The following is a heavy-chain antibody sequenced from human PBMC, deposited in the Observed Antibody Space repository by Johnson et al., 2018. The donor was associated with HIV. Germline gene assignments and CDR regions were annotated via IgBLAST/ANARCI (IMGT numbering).Heavy chain of an antibody. J-gene: IGHJ3*02. CDR3: AKGSRANTYGFDAFDI. CDR1: GFTFSSYS. Sequence: EVQLVESGGGVVQPGRSLRLSCAASGFTFSSYSMHWVRQAPGRGLEWVSAISGSGGITYYADSVKGRFTTSRDNSIDTLYLQMNNLRAEDTAVYYCAKGSRANTYGFDAFDIWGQGTMVTVSS. D-gene: IGHD5-24*01. V-gene: IGHV3-23*04. CDR2: ISGSGGIT.